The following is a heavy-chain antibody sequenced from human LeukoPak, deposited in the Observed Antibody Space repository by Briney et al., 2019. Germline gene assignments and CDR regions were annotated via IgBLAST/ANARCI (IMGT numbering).Heavy chain of an antibody. Sequence: SETLSLTCTVSGGSISSGSYYWGWIRQPAGKGLEWIGRIYTSGSTNYNPSLKSRVTISVDTSKNQFSLKLSSVTAADTAVYYCATGRGAYYVYVWGSPPAYWGQGTLVTVSS. CDR1: GGSISSGSYY. CDR2: IYTSGST. V-gene: IGHV4-61*02. CDR3: ATGRGAYYVYVWGSPPAY. J-gene: IGHJ4*02. D-gene: IGHD3-16*01.